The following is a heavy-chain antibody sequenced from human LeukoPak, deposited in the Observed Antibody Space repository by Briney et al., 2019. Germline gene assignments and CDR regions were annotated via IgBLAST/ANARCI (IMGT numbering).Heavy chain of an antibody. J-gene: IGHJ4*02. CDR1: GFTFSSYG. CDR3: AKDLPDSSSSFDY. D-gene: IGHD6-13*01. V-gene: IGHV3-30*18. CDR2: ISYDGSNK. Sequence: GGSLRLSCVASGFTFSSYGMHWVRQAPGKGLEWVAVISYDGSNKYYADSVKGRFTISRDNSKNTLYLQMNSLRAEDTAVYYCAKDLPDSSSSFDYWGQGTLVTVSS.